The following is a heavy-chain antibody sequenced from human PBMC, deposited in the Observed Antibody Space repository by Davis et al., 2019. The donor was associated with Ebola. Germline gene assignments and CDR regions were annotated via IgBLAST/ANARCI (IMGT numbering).Heavy chain of an antibody. CDR1: GFTFSPYW. V-gene: IGHV3-7*01. Sequence: PGGSLRLSCVASGFTFSPYWMTWVRQAPGKGLEWVANIRQDGSAKYSVDSVKGRFTMSRDNAKNSLYLQMNSLRAEDTAVYYCARDSGWYRFDYWGQGTLVTVSS. CDR2: IRQDGSAK. J-gene: IGHJ4*02. CDR3: ARDSGWYRFDY. D-gene: IGHD6-19*01.